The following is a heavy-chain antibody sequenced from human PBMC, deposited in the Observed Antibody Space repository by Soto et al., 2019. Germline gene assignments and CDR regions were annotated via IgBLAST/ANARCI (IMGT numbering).Heavy chain of an antibody. Sequence: GASVKVSCKASGGTFSSYAISWVRQAPGQGLEWMGGIIPIFGTANYAQKFQGRVTITADESTSTAYMELSSLRSEDTAVYYCAREGSSGYYPDYWGQGTLVTVSS. CDR3: AREGSSGYYPDY. CDR1: GGTFSSYA. D-gene: IGHD3-3*01. V-gene: IGHV1-69*13. J-gene: IGHJ4*02. CDR2: IIPIFGTA.